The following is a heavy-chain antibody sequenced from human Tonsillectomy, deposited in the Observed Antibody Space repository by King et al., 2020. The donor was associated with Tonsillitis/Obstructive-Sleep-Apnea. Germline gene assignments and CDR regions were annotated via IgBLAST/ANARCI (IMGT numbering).Heavy chain of an antibody. CDR1: GFTFSSYG. J-gene: IGHJ4*02. CDR2: IRYDGSNK. CDR3: ARDVGGQPDY. V-gene: IGHV3-33*01. D-gene: IGHD1-14*01. Sequence: VQLVESGGGVVQPGRSLRLSFAASGFTFSSYGMHWGRQAPGKGLEWVAGIRYDGSNKNYADSVKGRFTISRDNSKKKLYLQMNRLRAEDTAVYYCARDVGGQPDYWGQGTLVTVSS.